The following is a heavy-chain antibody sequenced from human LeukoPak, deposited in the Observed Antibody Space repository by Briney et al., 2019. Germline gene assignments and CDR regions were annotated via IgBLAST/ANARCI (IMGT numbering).Heavy chain of an antibody. D-gene: IGHD5-24*01. CDR3: ARGPRGDGYLYWYFDL. Sequence: SETLSLTCTVSGGSISSYYWSWIRQPPGKGLEWIGYIYYSGSTNYNPSLKSRVTISVDTSKNQFSLKLSSVTAADTAVYYCARGPRGDGYLYWYFDLWGRGTLVTVSS. CDR2: IYYSGST. V-gene: IGHV4-59*01. CDR1: GGSISSYY. J-gene: IGHJ2*01.